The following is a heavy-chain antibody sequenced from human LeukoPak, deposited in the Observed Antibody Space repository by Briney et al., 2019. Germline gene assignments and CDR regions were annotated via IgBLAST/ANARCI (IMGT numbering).Heavy chain of an antibody. CDR1: GGSFSGYY. CDR3: ARGGPLDTAMVLHAFDI. Sequence: SETLSLTCAVYGGSFSGYYWSWIRQPPGKGLEWIGEINHSGSTNYNPSLKGRVTISVDTSKNQFSLKLSSVTAADTAVYYCARGGPLDTAMVLHAFDIWGQGTMVTVSS. V-gene: IGHV4-34*01. D-gene: IGHD5-18*01. J-gene: IGHJ3*02. CDR2: INHSGST.